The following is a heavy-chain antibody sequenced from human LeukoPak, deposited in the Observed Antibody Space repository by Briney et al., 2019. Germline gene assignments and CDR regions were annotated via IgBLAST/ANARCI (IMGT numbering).Heavy chain of an antibody. J-gene: IGHJ6*03. Sequence: SETLSLTCTVSGDSVSGYYGSSIRQPPGKGLEWIGYFYTSANTNYTPSLKSRVTMSVDTSKNQFSLKLSSVTAADTAVYYCARGLRDEERHYGYYYMDVWGKGTTVTVSS. CDR3: ARGLRDEERHYGYYYMDV. CDR2: FYTSANT. CDR1: GDSVSGYY. V-gene: IGHV4-4*09. D-gene: IGHD3-22*01.